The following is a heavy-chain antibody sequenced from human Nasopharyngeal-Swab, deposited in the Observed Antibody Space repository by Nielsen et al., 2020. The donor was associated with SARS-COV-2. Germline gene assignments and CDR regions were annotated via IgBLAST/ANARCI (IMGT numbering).Heavy chain of an antibody. V-gene: IGHV4-4*02. J-gene: IGHJ6*02. CDR3: ARVRRMATISWDGWNGMDV. D-gene: IGHD5-24*01. CDR2: IYHSGST. Sequence: SQIPSLTRFVSGGSISSSNWWSGVRQPPGKGPEWIGEIYHSGSTNYNPSLKSRVTISVDKSKTQFSLKLSSVTAADTAVYYCARVRRMATISWDGWNGMDVWGQGTTVTVSS. CDR1: GGSISSSNW.